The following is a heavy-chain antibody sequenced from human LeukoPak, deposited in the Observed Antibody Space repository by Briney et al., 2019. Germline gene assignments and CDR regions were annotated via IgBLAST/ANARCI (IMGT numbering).Heavy chain of an antibody. Sequence: SETLSLTCTVSGGSISSSSYYWGWIRQPPGTGLEWIGSIYYSGSTYYNPSLKSRVTISVDTSKNQFSLKLSSVTAADTAVYYCARQPGGPYQPGLHWGQGTLVTVSS. D-gene: IGHD2-2*01. CDR1: GGSISSSSYY. CDR2: IYYSGST. CDR3: ARQPGGPYQPGLH. J-gene: IGHJ4*02. V-gene: IGHV4-39*01.